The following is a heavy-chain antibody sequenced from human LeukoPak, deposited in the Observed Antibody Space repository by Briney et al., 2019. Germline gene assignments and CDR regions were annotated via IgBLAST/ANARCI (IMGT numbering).Heavy chain of an antibody. D-gene: IGHD3-22*01. Sequence: GGSLRLSCAVSGITLSNYGMSWVRQAPGKGLEWVAGISDSGGRTNYADSVKGRFAISRDNPRNTPYLQMNSLRAEDTAVYFCAKRGVVIRVILVGFHKEAYYFDSWGQGALVTVSS. CDR1: GITLSNYG. CDR2: ISDSGGRT. CDR3: AKRGVVIRVILVGFHKEAYYFDS. J-gene: IGHJ4*02. V-gene: IGHV3-23*01.